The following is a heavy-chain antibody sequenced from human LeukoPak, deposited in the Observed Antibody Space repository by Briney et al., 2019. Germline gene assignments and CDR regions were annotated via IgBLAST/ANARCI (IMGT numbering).Heavy chain of an antibody. CDR2: INHSGST. CDR1: GGSFSGYY. J-gene: IGHJ5*02. V-gene: IGHV4-34*01. CDR3: ARGLGPGYSSSWYRRGYNWFDP. Sequence: PSETLSLTCAVYGGSFSGYYWSWIRQPPGKGLEWIGEINHSGSTNYNPSLKSRVTISVDTSKNQFSLQRSSVTAADTAVYYCARGLGPGYSSSWYRRGYNWFDPWGQGTLVTVSS. D-gene: IGHD6-13*01.